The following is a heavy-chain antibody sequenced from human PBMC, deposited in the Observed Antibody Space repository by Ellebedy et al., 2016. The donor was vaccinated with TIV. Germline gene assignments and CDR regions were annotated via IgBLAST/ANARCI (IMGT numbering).Heavy chain of an antibody. D-gene: IGHD2-15*01. CDR3: ATGYCSGGSCYGEYFQH. V-gene: IGHV5-51*01. CDR1: GYTFTNYW. CDR2: MYAVDPVS. Sequence: GESLKISCKGSGYTFTNYWIAWVRQMPGKGLEWMGTMYAVDPVSRYSPSFQGQVTISADRSISTAYLQWSSLKASDTAMYYCATGYCSGGSCYGEYFQHWGQGTLVTVSS. J-gene: IGHJ1*01.